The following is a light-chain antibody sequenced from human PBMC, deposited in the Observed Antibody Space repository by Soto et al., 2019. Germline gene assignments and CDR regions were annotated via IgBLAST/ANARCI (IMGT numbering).Light chain of an antibody. V-gene: IGLV2-14*03. Sequence: QSPLTQPASVSGSPGQSIAISCTGTTIDLGGYNYVSWYQQHPGKAPKLMIYDVTDRPSGVSDRFSGSKSGNTASLTISGLQADDEADYYCSSFTRSNTYVFGTGTKVTVL. CDR2: DVT. J-gene: IGLJ1*01. CDR1: TIDLGGYNY. CDR3: SSFTRSNTYV.